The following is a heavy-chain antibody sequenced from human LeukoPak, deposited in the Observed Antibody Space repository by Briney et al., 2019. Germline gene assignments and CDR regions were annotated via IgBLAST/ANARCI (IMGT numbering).Heavy chain of an antibody. CDR1: GFTLSSYA. CDR3: PSGPPSVGATLRWYFDL. Sequence: GGSLRLSCAASGFTLSSYAMRGVRQAPGKGLEWGAVISYDGSNKYYADSVKGRFPLSTDNSLNPLYLQMTSLRAEDTAVSSCPSGPPSVGATLRWYFDLWGRGTLVTVSS. J-gene: IGHJ2*01. D-gene: IGHD1-26*01. CDR2: ISYDGSNK. V-gene: IGHV3-30-3*01.